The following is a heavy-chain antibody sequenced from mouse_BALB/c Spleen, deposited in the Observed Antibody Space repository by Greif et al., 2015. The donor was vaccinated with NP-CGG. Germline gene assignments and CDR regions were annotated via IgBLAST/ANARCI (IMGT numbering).Heavy chain of an antibody. CDR1: GYTFTSYW. V-gene: IGHV1-7*01. CDR3: ARRELTGTGWFAY. Sequence: VQLQQSGAELAKPGASVKMSCKASGYTFTSYWMHWVKQRPGQGLEWIGYINPSTGYTEYNQKFKDKATLTADKSPSTAYMQLSSLTSEDSAVYYCARRELTGTGWFAYWGQGTLVTVSA. CDR2: INPSTGYT. J-gene: IGHJ3*01. D-gene: IGHD4-1*01.